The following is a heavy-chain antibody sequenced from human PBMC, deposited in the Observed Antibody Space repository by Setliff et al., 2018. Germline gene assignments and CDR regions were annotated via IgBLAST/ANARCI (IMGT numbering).Heavy chain of an antibody. CDR1: GVSISSTTYY. CDR3: ARDYGPNDY. Sequence: SETLSLTCTVSGVSISSTTYYWAWVRQPPGKGLEWIGSIYHTGTTYYNPSLKSRVTISVDTSKNQFSLRLSSVTAADTAVYFCARDYGPNDYWGQGSLVTVSS. D-gene: IGHD3-16*01. J-gene: IGHJ4*02. CDR2: IYHTGTT. V-gene: IGHV4-39*07.